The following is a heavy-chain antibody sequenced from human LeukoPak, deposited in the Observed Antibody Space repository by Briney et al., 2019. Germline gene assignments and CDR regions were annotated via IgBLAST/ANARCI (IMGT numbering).Heavy chain of an antibody. J-gene: IGHJ4*02. V-gene: IGHV1-69*04. Sequence: SVKVSCKASGGSFSSYAISWVRQAPGQGPEWMGRIIPVFGIVKYAQKFEGRVTITADKSKSTAYMEVSSLSSDDTAVYYCARDQGGSSSQGLDDWSQGTLVTVSA. CDR2: IIPVFGIV. CDR1: GGSFSSYA. D-gene: IGHD6-13*01. CDR3: ARDQGGSSSQGLDD.